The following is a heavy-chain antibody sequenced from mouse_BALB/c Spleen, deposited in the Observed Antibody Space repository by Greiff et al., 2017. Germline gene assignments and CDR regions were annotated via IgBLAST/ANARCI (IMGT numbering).Heavy chain of an antibody. CDR3: ASHLYYAMDY. J-gene: IGHJ4*01. CDR1: GFTFSSFG. V-gene: IGHV5-17*02. Sequence: EVQRVESGGGLVQPGGSRKLSCAASGFTFSSFGMHWVRQAPEKGLEWVAYISSGSSTIYYADTVKGRFTISRDNPKNTLFLQMTSLRSEDTAMYYCASHLYYAMDYWGQGTSVTVSS. CDR2: ISSGSSTI.